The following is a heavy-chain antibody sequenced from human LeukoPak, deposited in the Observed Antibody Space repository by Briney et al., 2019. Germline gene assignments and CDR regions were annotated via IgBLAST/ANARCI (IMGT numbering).Heavy chain of an antibody. CDR2: IYLGGST. CDR3: ARSPGFMITFGGVIAIDAFDI. Sequence: SETLSLTCTVPGYSISSGYYWGWIRQPPGKGLEWTGSIYLGGSTYYNPSLKSRVTISVDTSKNLFSLKLSSVTAADTAVYYCARSPGFMITFGGVIAIDAFDIWGQGTMVTVSS. J-gene: IGHJ3*02. D-gene: IGHD3-16*02. V-gene: IGHV4-38-2*02. CDR1: GYSISSGYY.